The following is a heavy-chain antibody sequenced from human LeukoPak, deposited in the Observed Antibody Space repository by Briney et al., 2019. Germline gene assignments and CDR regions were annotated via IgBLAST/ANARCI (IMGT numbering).Heavy chain of an antibody. CDR1: GFTLGSYW. V-gene: IGHV3-74*01. CDR2: INPDGGTT. CDR3: ARSHYSNSDGYYYDY. D-gene: IGHD3-22*01. J-gene: IGHJ4*02. Sequence: TGGSLRLSCAASGFTLGSYWMHWVRQVPGKGLVWVSRINPDGGTTTYADSVKGRFTISRDNAKNTLFLQMSSLRDEDTAMYYCARSHYSNSDGYYYDYWGQGTLVTVSS.